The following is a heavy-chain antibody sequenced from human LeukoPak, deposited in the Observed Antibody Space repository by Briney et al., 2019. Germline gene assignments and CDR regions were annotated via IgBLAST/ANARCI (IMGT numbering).Heavy chain of an antibody. D-gene: IGHD1-14*01. CDR1: GFTVITND. J-gene: IGHJ4*02. Sequence: GGSLKLSCAASGFTVITNDMTWVRQAPGKGLEWVSVLYSDGNTKYADSVQGRFTISRDNSKNTLYLEMNSLSPDDTAVYYCARGVEPLAANTLAYWGQGTLVTVS. CDR3: ARGVEPLAANTLAY. V-gene: IGHV3-53*01. CDR2: LYSDGNT.